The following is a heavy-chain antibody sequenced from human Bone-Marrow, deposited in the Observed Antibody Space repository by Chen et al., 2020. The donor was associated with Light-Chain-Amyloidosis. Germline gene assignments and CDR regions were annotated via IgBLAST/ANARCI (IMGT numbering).Heavy chain of an antibody. CDR3: AHSEPAVITSGFGH. CDR1: GFPLNTHGVT. CDR2: INYNDEK. Sequence: QITLKESGPTLVKPTQTLTLTCSFSGFPLNTHGVTVGWIRQPPGKALEWLALINYNDEKHYSQSLQSRLTITKDTSKNLVVLTMTNMDPVDTATYYCAHSEPAVITSGFGHWGQGTLVTVSS. V-gene: IGHV2-5*01. D-gene: IGHD2-2*01. J-gene: IGHJ4*02.